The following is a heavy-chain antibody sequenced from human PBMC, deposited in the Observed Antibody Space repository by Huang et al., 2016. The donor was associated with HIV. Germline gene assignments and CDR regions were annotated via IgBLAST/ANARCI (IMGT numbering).Heavy chain of an antibody. CDR3: AKRGGAWGSPYAFDL. CDR2: ITPRFGTR. D-gene: IGHD3-16*01. J-gene: IGHJ3*01. CDR1: GGSFNNFG. V-gene: IGHV1-69*13. Sequence: QVQLVQSGDEVRKPGSSVKVSCRASGGSFNNFGINWVRQAPGQGLEWMGGITPRFGTRNDAQRVKDRVTITADETTGVVHLEVTSLRSDDTAVYFCAKRGGAWGSPYAFDLWGPGTMVTVSS.